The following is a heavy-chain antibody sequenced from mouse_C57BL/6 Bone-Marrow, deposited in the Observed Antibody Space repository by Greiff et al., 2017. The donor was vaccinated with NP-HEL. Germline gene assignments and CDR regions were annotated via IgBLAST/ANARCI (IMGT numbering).Heavy chain of an antibody. J-gene: IGHJ3*01. CDR3: ARSYDGYYWDWFAY. Sequence: EVQLQESGPGLVKPSQSLSLTCSVTGYSITSGYYWNWIRQFPGNKLEWMGYISYDGSNNYNPSLKNRISITHDTSKNQFFLKLNSVTTEDTATYYCARSYDGYYWDWFAYWGQGTLVTVSA. CDR1: GYSITSGYY. D-gene: IGHD2-3*01. V-gene: IGHV3-6*01. CDR2: ISYDGSN.